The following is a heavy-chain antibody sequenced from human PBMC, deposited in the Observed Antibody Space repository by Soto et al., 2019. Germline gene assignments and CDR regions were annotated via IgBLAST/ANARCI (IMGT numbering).Heavy chain of an antibody. V-gene: IGHV3-30*18. CDR3: AKPHHYDSSGVLYYFDY. D-gene: IGHD3-22*01. J-gene: IGHJ4*02. Sequence: QVQLVESGGGVVQPGRSLTLSCAASGFTFSSYGMHWVRQAPGKGLEWVAVISYDGSNKYYADSVKGRFTISRDNSKNTLYLQMNSLRAEDTAVYYCAKPHHYDSSGVLYYFDYWGQGTLVTVSS. CDR1: GFTFSSYG. CDR2: ISYDGSNK.